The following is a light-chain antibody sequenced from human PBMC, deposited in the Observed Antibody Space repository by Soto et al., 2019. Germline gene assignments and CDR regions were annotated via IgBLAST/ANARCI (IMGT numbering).Light chain of an antibody. J-gene: IGLJ2*01. V-gene: IGLV2-11*01. CDR1: SSDVGGYNY. Sequence: QSPLTQPRSVSGSPGQSVTISCTGTSSDVGGYNYVSWYQQHPGKAPKGMIYDVSERPSGVPDRFSGSKSGNTASLTISGLQAEDEADYYCCSNAGSYEVFGGGTKLTVL. CDR2: DVS. CDR3: CSNAGSYEV.